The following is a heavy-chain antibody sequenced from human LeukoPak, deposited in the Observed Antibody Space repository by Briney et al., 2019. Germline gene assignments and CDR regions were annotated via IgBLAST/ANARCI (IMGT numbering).Heavy chain of an antibody. V-gene: IGHV3-53*01. CDR1: GFTFSSYE. Sequence: PGGSLRLSCAASGFTFSSYEMNWVRQAPGKGLEWVSVIYSGGSTYYADSVKGRFTISRDNSKNTLYLQMNSLRAEDTAVYYCARGGEDAFDIWGQGTMVTVSS. D-gene: IGHD3-10*01. CDR3: ARGGEDAFDI. J-gene: IGHJ3*02. CDR2: IYSGGST.